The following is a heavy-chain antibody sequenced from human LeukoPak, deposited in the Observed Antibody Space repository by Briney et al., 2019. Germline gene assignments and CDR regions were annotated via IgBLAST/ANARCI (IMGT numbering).Heavy chain of an antibody. CDR3: ARLYRVNIVGDFDY. V-gene: IGHV3-23*01. D-gene: IGHD1-26*01. CDR1: GFTFSSFA. CDR2: ISGSGGST. Sequence: GGSLRLSCAASGFTFSSFAMSWVRQAPGKGLEWVSAISGSGGSTYYADSVKGRFTISSDDSKNTLYLQMNSLRAEDTAVYYCARLYRVNIVGDFDYWGQGTLVTVSS. J-gene: IGHJ4*02.